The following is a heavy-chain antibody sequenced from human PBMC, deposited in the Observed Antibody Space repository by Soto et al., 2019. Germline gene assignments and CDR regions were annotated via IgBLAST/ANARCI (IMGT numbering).Heavy chain of an antibody. CDR2: ISYDGTNK. D-gene: IGHD1-7*01. J-gene: IGHJ6*02. V-gene: IGHV3-30-3*01. CDR3: ARDPFIPVSGTVRGYYCCMDV. Sequence: HPGGSLRLSCAASGFTFSSYAMHWVRQAPGKGLEWVAVISYDGTNKYYADSVKGRFTISRDNSKNTLYLQMNSLRTEDTAVYYCARDPFIPVSGTVRGYYCCMDVWYPGTMVTVSS. CDR1: GFTFSSYA.